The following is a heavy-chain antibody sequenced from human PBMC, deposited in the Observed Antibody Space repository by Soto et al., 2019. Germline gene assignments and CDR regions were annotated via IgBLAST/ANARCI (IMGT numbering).Heavy chain of an antibody. CDR1: GGSISSYY. CDR3: ARGFATTLNDY. V-gene: IGHV4-59*01. Sequence: PSETLSLTCTVSGGSISSYYWSWIRQPPGKGLEWIGYIYYSGSTNYNPSLKSRVTISVGTSKNQFSLKLSSVTAADTAVYYCARGFATTLNDYWGQGTLVTVSS. J-gene: IGHJ4*02. CDR2: IYYSGST. D-gene: IGHD1-1*01.